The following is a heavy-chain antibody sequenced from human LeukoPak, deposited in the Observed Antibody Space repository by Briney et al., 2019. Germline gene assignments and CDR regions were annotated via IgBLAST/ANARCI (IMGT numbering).Heavy chain of an antibody. D-gene: IGHD3-22*01. CDR3: AKEMASSGYPDAFDF. Sequence: PGGSLRLSCAASGFTFSSYGMHWVRQAPGKGLEWVSVISYDGSSKYYADSVKGRFTISRDNSKNTLYLQMNSLRAEDTAVYYCAKEMASSGYPDAFDFWGQGTMAIVSS. CDR1: GFTFSSYG. CDR2: ISYDGSSK. J-gene: IGHJ3*01. V-gene: IGHV3-30*18.